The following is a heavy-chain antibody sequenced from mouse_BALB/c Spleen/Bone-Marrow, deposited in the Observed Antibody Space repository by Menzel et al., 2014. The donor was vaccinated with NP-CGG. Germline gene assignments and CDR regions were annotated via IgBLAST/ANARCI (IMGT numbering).Heavy chain of an antibody. CDR2: IWSGGST. Sequence: VKLVESGPGLVQPSQSLSITCTVSGFSLTSYGVHWVRQSPGKGLEWLGVIWSGGSTDYNAAFISRLSISKDNSKSQVLFKMNSLQANDTAIYYCARNWDVGGYFDYWGQGTTLTVSS. V-gene: IGHV2-2*02. CDR3: ARNWDVGGYFDY. D-gene: IGHD4-1*01. CDR1: GFSLTSYG. J-gene: IGHJ2*01.